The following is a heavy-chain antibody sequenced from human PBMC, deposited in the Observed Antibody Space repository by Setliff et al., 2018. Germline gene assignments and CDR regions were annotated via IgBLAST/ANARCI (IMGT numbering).Heavy chain of an antibody. Sequence: ASVKVSCKASAFTKYYVHWVRQAPGQGLEWMGWISPYYGSTNYAQKFQGRVTMTTDTSTSTAYMELTSLTSDDTALYYCVRGQGPRTVVAIPFDHWGQGTLVTVSS. J-gene: IGHJ4*02. CDR1: AFTKYY. CDR2: ISPYYGST. CDR3: VRGQGPRTVVAIPFDH. D-gene: IGHD3-22*01. V-gene: IGHV1-18*04.